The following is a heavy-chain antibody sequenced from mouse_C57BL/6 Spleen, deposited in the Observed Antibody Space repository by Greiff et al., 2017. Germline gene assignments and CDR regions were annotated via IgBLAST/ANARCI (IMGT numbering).Heavy chain of an antibody. J-gene: IGHJ1*03. CDR1: GYAFSSSW. Sequence: QVQLQQSGPELVKPGASVKISCKASGYAFSSSWMNWVKQRPGKGLEWSGRIYPGDGDTNYNGKFKGKATLTADKSSSTDYMQLSSLTSEDSAVYFCARSRADDGYLWYFEVWGTGTTVTVSS. CDR2: IYPGDGDT. D-gene: IGHD2-3*01. V-gene: IGHV1-82*01. CDR3: ARSRADDGYLWYFEV.